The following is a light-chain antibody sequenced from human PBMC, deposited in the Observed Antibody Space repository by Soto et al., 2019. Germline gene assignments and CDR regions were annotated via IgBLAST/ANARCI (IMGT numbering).Light chain of an antibody. Sequence: QAVVTQEPSLTVSPGGTVTLTCASSTGAVTSGNYPSWFQQKPGQTPRTLIYTTNSRHSWTPARFSGSLLGGKAALTLTGAQPEDEAEYYCLLYYGDAHLGFGGGTKVTVL. CDR2: TTN. V-gene: IGLV7-43*01. CDR1: TGAVTSGNY. J-gene: IGLJ3*02. CDR3: LLYYGDAHLG.